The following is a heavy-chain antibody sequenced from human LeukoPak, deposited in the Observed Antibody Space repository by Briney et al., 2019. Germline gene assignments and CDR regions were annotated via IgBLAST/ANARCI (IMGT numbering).Heavy chain of an antibody. V-gene: IGHV3-23*01. Sequence: GGSLRLSCAASGFTFSSYAMAWVRLAPGKGLEWVSAIGGGGSSTYYADSVQGRFTISRDNSENTLYLQMNSLRAEDTAAYYCGRGGGVGALQRWGRGTLVTVSS. CDR3: GRGGGVGALQR. CDR2: IGGGGSST. D-gene: IGHD3-16*01. J-gene: IGHJ1*01. CDR1: GFTFSSYA.